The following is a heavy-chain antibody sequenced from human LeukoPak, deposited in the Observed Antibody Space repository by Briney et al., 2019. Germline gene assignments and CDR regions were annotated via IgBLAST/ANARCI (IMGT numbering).Heavy chain of an antibody. Sequence: QTGGSLRLSCTASGLTLSNYWMIWVRQAPGKGLEWVANIKQDGSEKYYVDSVKGRFTISRDNAKNSLYLQMNSLRAEDTAVYYCARRYFDYWGQGTLVTVSS. CDR3: ARRYFDY. CDR1: GLTLSNYW. CDR2: IKQDGSEK. V-gene: IGHV3-7*03. J-gene: IGHJ4*02.